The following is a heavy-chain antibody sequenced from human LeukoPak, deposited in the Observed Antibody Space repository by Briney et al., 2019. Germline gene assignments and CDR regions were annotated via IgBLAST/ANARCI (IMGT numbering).Heavy chain of an antibody. CDR3: ARDRGYNLDY. J-gene: IGHJ4*02. CDR2: IGIAGDT. D-gene: IGHD5-24*01. CDR1: GFTFSSYD. Sequence: PGGSLRLSCAASGFTFSSYDMHWVRQVTGKRLEWVSAIGIAGDTYYLDSVKGRFTISRENAKNSLYLQMNSLRAGDTAVYYCARDRGYNLDYWGQGTLVTVSS. V-gene: IGHV3-13*04.